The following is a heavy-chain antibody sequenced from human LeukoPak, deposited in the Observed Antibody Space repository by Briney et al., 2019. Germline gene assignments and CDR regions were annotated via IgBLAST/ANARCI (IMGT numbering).Heavy chain of an antibody. CDR1: GFTFSSYS. Sequence: GALRLSCAASGFTFSSYSMNWVRQAPGKGLEWVSSISSSSSYIYYADSVKGRFTISRDNAKNSLYLQMNSLRAEDTAVYYCARGIAARLSNAFDIWGQGTMVTVSS. V-gene: IGHV3-21*01. D-gene: IGHD6-6*01. J-gene: IGHJ3*02. CDR3: ARGIAARLSNAFDI. CDR2: ISSSSSYI.